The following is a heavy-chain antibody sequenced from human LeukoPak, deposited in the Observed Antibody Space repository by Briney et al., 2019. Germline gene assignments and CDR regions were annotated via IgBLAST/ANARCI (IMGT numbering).Heavy chain of an antibody. CDR3: AVRKFGYPFDI. Sequence: SQTLSLTCTLSGVSIGSDNYLWSWVRQPAGKGLEWIGRILSSGSTNYNPSLRSRVTFSMDTSKNKFSLHLISVTAADTAVYYCAVRKFGYPFDIWGKGTMVTVSS. CDR1: GVSIGSDNYL. J-gene: IGHJ3*02. CDR2: ILSSGST. D-gene: IGHD3-10*01. V-gene: IGHV4-61*02.